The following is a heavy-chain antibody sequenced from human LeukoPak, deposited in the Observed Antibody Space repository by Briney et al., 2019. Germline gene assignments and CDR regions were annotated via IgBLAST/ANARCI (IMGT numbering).Heavy chain of an antibody. V-gene: IGHV3-48*01. CDR3: TRDESVSTIGTLPDY. Sequence: GGSVRLSCAGTGFIFSRHTMNWNRQAPGKGLEWGSYMSADGANIDYADSVKGRFTNSRDNAKNSLYLQMNSQRAEDTGVYYSTRDESVSTIGTLPDYWGPGTMVTVSP. D-gene: IGHD5/OR15-5a*01. CDR2: MSADGANI. CDR1: GFIFSRHT. J-gene: IGHJ4*02.